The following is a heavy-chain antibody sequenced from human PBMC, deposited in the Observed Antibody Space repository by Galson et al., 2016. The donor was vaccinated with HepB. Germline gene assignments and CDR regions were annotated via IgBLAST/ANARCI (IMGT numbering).Heavy chain of an antibody. CDR3: ARVGVAGTKRSYYYMDV. CDR1: SFTLSNSG. Sequence: SLRLSCADSSFTLSNSGMHWVRQAPGKGLEWVALISYDGTNQYYADYVKGRFTISRDNSKNTVYLQMNSLGHDDTAVYFCARVGVAGTKRSYYYMDVWGNGTTVTASS. D-gene: IGHD6-19*01. J-gene: IGHJ6*03. V-gene: IGHV3-30*03. CDR2: ISYDGTNQ.